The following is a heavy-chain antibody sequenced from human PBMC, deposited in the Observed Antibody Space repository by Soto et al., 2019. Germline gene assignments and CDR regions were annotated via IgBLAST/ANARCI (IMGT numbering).Heavy chain of an antibody. D-gene: IGHD3-10*01. CDR3: ARDRVSNYGSGSDDAFDI. J-gene: IGHJ3*02. Sequence: QVQLVQSGAGVKKPGASVKVSCKASGYTFTSYGISWVRQAPGQGLEWMGWISAYNGNTNYAQKLQGRVTMTTDTSTSTAYMELRSLRSDDTAVYYCARDRVSNYGSGSDDAFDIWGQGTMVTVSS. CDR2: ISAYNGNT. V-gene: IGHV1-18*01. CDR1: GYTFTSYG.